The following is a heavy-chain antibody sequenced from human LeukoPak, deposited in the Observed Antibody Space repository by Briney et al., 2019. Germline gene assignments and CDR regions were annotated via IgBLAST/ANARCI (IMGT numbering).Heavy chain of an antibody. D-gene: IGHD3-22*01. CDR3: ARDPIPKNYYDSSGYQADDAFDI. CDR1: GFTFSSYS. CDR2: ISSSSSYI. J-gene: IGHJ3*02. V-gene: IGHV3-21*01. Sequence: GGSLRLSCAASGFTFSSYSMNWVRQAPGKGLEWVSSISSSSSYIYYADSVKGRFTISRDNAKNSLYLQMNSLRAEDTAVYYCARDPIPKNYYDSSGYQADDAFDIWGQGTMVTVSS.